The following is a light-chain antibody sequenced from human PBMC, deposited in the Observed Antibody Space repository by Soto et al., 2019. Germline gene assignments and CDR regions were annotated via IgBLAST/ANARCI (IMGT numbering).Light chain of an antibody. Sequence: DIQMTQSPSSLSASVGDRVTITCWASQSISSNLNWYQQKPGKAPKLLIYAASSLQSGVPSRFSGSGSGTDFTLTISNLQPEDFATYYCQQSYSSPRTFGQGTKVEIK. CDR3: QQSYSSPRT. CDR2: AAS. J-gene: IGKJ1*01. CDR1: QSISSN. V-gene: IGKV1-39*01.